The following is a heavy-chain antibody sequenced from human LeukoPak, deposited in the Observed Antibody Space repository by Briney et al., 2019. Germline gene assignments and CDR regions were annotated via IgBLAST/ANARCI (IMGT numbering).Heavy chain of an antibody. D-gene: IGHD3-3*01. CDR1: GGSFSGYY. V-gene: IGHV4-34*01. CDR2: IYHSGST. CDR3: ARHHYDFWSGYLY. Sequence: SETLSLTCAVYGGSFSGYYWCWIRQPPGKGLEWIGSIYHSGSTHYNSSLKSRVTISVDTSKNQFSLKLSSVTAADTAVYYCARHHYDFWSGYLYWGQGTLVTVSS. J-gene: IGHJ4*02.